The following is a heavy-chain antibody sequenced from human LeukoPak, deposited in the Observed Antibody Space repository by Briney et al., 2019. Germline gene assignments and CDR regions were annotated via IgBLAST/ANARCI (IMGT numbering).Heavy chain of an antibody. CDR2: IYSSGST. D-gene: IGHD2-8*01. Sequence: SATLSLTCTVSGGSISSYYWSWIRPPPGKGLEWIGYIYSSGSTNYNPSLKSRVTISVDTSKNQFSLKLSSVTAADTAVYYCARGTSPGRSDYWGQGTLVTVSS. CDR1: GGSISSYY. CDR3: ARGTSPGRSDY. V-gene: IGHV4-59*01. J-gene: IGHJ4*02.